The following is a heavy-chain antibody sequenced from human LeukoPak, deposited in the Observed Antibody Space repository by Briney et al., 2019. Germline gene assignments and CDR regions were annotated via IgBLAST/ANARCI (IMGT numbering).Heavy chain of an antibody. CDR2: VRHSWRA. Sequence: SETLSLTCTVSGYSISSGFYWGWIRQPPGKGLEWLGSVRHSWRAHYNPSLKSRVAISLDTSKNHLSLSLNSVTAADTAVYYCAASLWFGIYPDYWGQGSLVTVSS. CDR3: AASLWFGIYPDY. D-gene: IGHD3-10*01. V-gene: IGHV4-38-2*02. CDR1: GYSISSGFY. J-gene: IGHJ4*02.